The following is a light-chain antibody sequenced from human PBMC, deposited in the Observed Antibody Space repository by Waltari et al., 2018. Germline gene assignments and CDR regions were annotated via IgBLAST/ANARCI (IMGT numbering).Light chain of an antibody. J-gene: IGLJ3*02. CDR1: SGSVSTANY. CDR2: STD. CDR3: VLYIGSGLWV. Sequence: QTVVIQEPSFSVSPGGTVTLTCGLNSGSVSTANYPSWYQQTPGQAPRTLISSTDTRYFGVPDRFSGSILGNKAALTITGAQADDESDYYCVLYIGSGLWVFGGGTKLTVL. V-gene: IGLV8-61*01.